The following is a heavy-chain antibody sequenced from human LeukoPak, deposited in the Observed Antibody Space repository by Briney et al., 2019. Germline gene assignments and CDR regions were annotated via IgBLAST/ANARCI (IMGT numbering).Heavy chain of an antibody. CDR2: FYYGGST. CDR3: ARLWRAAIDY. CDR1: GGSISSSSYY. Sequence: SETLSLTCSVVSGGSISSSSYYWGWIRQPPGKGLEWIGSFYYGGSTYYNPSLKSRVTISADTSKNQFSLKLSSVTAADTAVYYCARLWRAAIDYGGQGTLVTASS. V-gene: IGHV4-39*01. J-gene: IGHJ4*02. D-gene: IGHD1-1*01.